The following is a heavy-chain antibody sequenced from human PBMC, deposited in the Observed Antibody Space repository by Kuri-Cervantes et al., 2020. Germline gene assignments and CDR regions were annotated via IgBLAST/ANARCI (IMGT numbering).Heavy chain of an antibody. Sequence: SETLSLTCTVSGGSISSGGYYWSWIRQRPGKGLEWTGYIYYSGSAYYNPSLMSRVTISVDTSKNQFSLKLSPVAAADTAVYYCAKAYSGSYLDYWGQGTLVTVSS. CDR3: AKAYSGSYLDY. CDR2: IYYSGSA. CDR1: GGSISSGGYY. D-gene: IGHD1-26*01. J-gene: IGHJ4*02. V-gene: IGHV4-31*03.